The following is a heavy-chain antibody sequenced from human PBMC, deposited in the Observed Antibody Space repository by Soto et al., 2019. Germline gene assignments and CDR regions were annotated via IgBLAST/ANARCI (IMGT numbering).Heavy chain of an antibody. V-gene: IGHV3-72*01. CDR2: TRNKANSYTT. CDR3: AREYYYESSGYYR. D-gene: IGHD3-22*01. J-gene: IGHJ5*02. CDR1: GFTFSDHY. Sequence: EVQLVESGGGLVQPGGSLRLSCAASGFTFSDHYMDWVRQAPGKGLEWVGRTRNKANSYTTEYAASVKGRFTISRDDSKNALYLQMNSLRTEDTAVYYCAREYYYESSGYYRWGQGTLVTVSS.